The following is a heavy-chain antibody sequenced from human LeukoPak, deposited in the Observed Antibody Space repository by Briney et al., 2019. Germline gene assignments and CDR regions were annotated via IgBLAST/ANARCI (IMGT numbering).Heavy chain of an antibody. V-gene: IGHV3-21*01. Sequence: GGSLRLSCAASGFTFSSYSMNWVRQAPGKGLEWVSSISSSSSYIYYADSVKGRFTISRDNAKNSLYLQMNSLRAEDTAVYYCAKDAEWLVKVPYYFDYWGQGTLVTVSS. CDR1: GFTFSSYS. CDR3: AKDAEWLVKVPYYFDY. J-gene: IGHJ4*02. CDR2: ISSSSSYI. D-gene: IGHD6-19*01.